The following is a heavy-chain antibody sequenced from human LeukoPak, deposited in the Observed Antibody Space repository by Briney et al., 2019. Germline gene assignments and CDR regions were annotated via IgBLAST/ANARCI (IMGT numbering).Heavy chain of an antibody. Sequence: ASVKVSCKASGYTFTGYYMHWVRQAPGQGLEWMGRINPNSGGTNYAQKFQGRVTMTRDTSISTAYMELSRLRSDDTAVCYCARPQGSSPGGWFDPWGQGTLVTVSS. D-gene: IGHD6-13*01. CDR1: GYTFTGYY. V-gene: IGHV1-2*06. CDR3: ARPQGSSPGGWFDP. J-gene: IGHJ5*02. CDR2: INPNSGGT.